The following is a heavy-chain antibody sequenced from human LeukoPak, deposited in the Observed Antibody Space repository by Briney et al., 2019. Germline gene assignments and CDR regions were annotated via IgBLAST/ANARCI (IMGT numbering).Heavy chain of an antibody. J-gene: IGHJ5*02. V-gene: IGHV4-4*07. CDR1: GGSISSYY. D-gene: IGHD4-17*01. CDR2: IYTSGRT. Sequence: PSETLSLTCTVSGGSISSYYWSWIRQPAGKGLEWIGRIYTSGRTNYHPSLKSRVTISLDTSKDQFSLNLSSVTAADTAVYYCARVIHGDYSWKNWFDPWGQGTLVTVSS. CDR3: ARVIHGDYSWKNWFDP.